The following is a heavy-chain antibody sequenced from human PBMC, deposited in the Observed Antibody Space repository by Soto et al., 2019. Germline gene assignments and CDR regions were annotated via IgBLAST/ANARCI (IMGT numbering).Heavy chain of an antibody. Sequence: GGSLRLSCAASGFTFSSYDMHWVRQATGKGLEWVSAIGTAGDTYYPGSVKGRFTISRENAKNSLYLQMNSLRAGDTAVYYCARGCLSGGSCYDYWGQGTLVTAPQ. J-gene: IGHJ4*02. CDR3: ARGCLSGGSCYDY. V-gene: IGHV3-13*01. CDR1: GFTFSSYD. CDR2: IGTAGDT. D-gene: IGHD2-15*01.